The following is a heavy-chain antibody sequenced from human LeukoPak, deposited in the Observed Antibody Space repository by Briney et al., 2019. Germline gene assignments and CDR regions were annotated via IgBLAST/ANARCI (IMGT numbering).Heavy chain of an antibody. D-gene: IGHD1-26*01. Sequence: PGGSLRLSCAASGFTFSSHWMSWVRQAPGKGLEWVSNINWNGGSTGYADSVKGRFTISRDNAKNSLYLQMNSLRAEDTALYYCARAGYSGSFKEPYYFDYWGQGTLVTVSS. J-gene: IGHJ4*02. CDR3: ARAGYSGSFKEPYYFDY. CDR2: INWNGGST. CDR1: GFTFSSHW. V-gene: IGHV3-20*04.